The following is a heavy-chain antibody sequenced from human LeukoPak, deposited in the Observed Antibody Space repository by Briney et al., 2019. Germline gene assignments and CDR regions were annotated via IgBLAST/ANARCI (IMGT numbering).Heavy chain of an antibody. CDR3: ARADFSSSVDY. CDR1: GFTFSNYA. CDR2: ISDGGGSS. J-gene: IGHJ4*02. V-gene: IGHV3-23*01. D-gene: IGHD6-6*01. Sequence: GGSLRLSCAAFGFTFSNYAMSWVRQAPGKGLEWVSAISDGGGSSYYADSVKGRFTISRDNAKNSLYLQMSSLRGEDTAGYYCARADFSSSVDYWGQGTLVSVSS.